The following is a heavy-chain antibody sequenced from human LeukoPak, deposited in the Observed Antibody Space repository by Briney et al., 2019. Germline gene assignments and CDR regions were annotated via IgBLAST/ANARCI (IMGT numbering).Heavy chain of an antibody. CDR2: ISSGGAGT. CDR1: VFTFSNSA. J-gene: IGHJ5*01. V-gene: IGHV3-23*01. CDR3: AKSGGSGTYPNWFDS. Sequence: PGGSLRLSCAASVFTFSNSAMNWVRQAPGKGLEWVSTISSGGAGTYYADSVKGRFSISRDNSKNTLYLLMNSLRAEDTAVYYCAKSGGSGTYPNWFDSWGQGTLVTVSS. D-gene: IGHD3-10*01.